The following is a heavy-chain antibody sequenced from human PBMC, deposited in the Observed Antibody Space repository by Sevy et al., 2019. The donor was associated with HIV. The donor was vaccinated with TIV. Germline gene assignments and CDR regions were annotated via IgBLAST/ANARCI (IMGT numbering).Heavy chain of an antibody. J-gene: IGHJ4*02. CDR2: IYWDDDK. V-gene: IGHV2-5*02. Sequence: SGPTLVKPTQTLTLTCTFSGFSLSTSGVGVGWIRQPPGKALEWLALIYWDDDKRYSPSLKSRLTITKDTSKNQVVLRMTNMDPVDTATYYCAHRTRGGIGWFRSFDYWGQGTLVTVSS. CDR3: AHRTRGGIGWFRSFDY. CDR1: GFSLSTSGVG. D-gene: IGHD6-19*01.